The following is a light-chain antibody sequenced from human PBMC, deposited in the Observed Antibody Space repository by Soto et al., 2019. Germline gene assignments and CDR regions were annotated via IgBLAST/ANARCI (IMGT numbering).Light chain of an antibody. J-gene: IGKJ5*01. CDR2: LGY. Sequence: IVCNQSLVSLPVTPAEPASISCRSSQLLLHNNGYYFLDWYLRQAGHSTQLLFYLGYNRSSGVPDRFSGSGSGTDFTLKINRVAAEDVVVYYCMQAIQTLTFGQGTRLEIK. CDR1: QLLLHNNGYYF. CDR3: MQAIQTLT. V-gene: IGKV2-28*01.